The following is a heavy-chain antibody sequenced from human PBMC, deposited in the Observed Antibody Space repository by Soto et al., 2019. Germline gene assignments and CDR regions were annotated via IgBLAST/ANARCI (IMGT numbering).Heavy chain of an antibody. CDR1: GFTFSNYA. D-gene: IGHD3-3*01. J-gene: IGHJ3*01. Sequence: EVQLLESGGGLVQPGGSLRLSCAASGFTFSNYAMSWVRQAPGKGLEWVSGISASGGSTYYADSVKGRFTISRDNSENTQSLHMGSLSAEDTAVYYCAKDPDGDSVGGFGLWGQGTVVTVSA. CDR2: ISASGGST. V-gene: IGHV3-23*01. CDR3: AKDPDGDSVGGFGL.